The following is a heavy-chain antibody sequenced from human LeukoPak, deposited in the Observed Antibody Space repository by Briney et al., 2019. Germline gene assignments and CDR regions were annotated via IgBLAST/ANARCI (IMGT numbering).Heavy chain of an antibody. J-gene: IGHJ5*02. CDR2: IRYDGSNK. Sequence: GGSLRLSYAASGFTFSSYGMHWARQAPGKGLEWVAFIRYDGSNKYYADSVKGRFTISRDNSKNTLYLQMNSLRAEDTAVYYCAKDRLRIVALDWFDPWGQGTLVTVSS. CDR3: AKDRLRIVALDWFDP. D-gene: IGHD3-22*01. CDR1: GFTFSSYG. V-gene: IGHV3-30*02.